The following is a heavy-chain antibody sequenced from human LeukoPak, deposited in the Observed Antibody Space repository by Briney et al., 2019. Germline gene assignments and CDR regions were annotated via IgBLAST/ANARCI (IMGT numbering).Heavy chain of an antibody. CDR2: ISGSGGDT. J-gene: IGHJ4*02. CDR1: GFIFSRFA. V-gene: IGHV3-23*01. Sequence: GGSLRLSCAPSGFIFSRFAMSWVRQAPGKGLEWVSTISGSGGDTFYADSVKGRFTISRDNARNSLYLQMNSLRAEDTAVYYCARKYCSSTSCLFDYWGQGTLVTVSS. D-gene: IGHD2-2*01. CDR3: ARKYCSSTSCLFDY.